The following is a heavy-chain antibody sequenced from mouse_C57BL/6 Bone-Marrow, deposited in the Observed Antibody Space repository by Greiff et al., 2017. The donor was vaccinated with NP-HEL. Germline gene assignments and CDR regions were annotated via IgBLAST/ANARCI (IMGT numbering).Heavy chain of an antibody. J-gene: IGHJ1*03. Sequence: QVQLQQPGAELVKPGASVKLSCKASGYTFTSYWMQWVKQRPGQGLEWIGEIDPSDSYTNYNQKFKGKATLTVDTSSSTAYMQLSSLTSEDSAVYYCARKSSSHWYFDVWGTGTTVTVSS. CDR2: IDPSDSYT. D-gene: IGHD1-1*01. CDR3: ARKSSSHWYFDV. CDR1: GYTFTSYW. V-gene: IGHV1-50*01.